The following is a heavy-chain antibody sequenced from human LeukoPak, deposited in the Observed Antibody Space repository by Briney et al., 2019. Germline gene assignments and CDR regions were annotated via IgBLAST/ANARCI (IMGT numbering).Heavy chain of an antibody. CDR3: LRGDSRDF. V-gene: IGHV3-74*01. Sequence: GGSLRLSCAASGFTFSSYRMYWVRQAPGKGLVWVSRINSDGSSTTYADSVKGRFTISRDNAKNTLYLQMNSLRVDDAAVYYCLRGDSRDFWGQGTLVTVSS. CDR2: INSDGSST. D-gene: IGHD3-22*01. CDR1: GFTFSSYR. J-gene: IGHJ4*02.